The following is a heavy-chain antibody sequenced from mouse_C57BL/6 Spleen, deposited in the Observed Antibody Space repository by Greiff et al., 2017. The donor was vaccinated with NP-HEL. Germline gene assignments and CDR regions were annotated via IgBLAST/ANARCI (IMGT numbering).Heavy chain of an antibody. CDR2: INPNNGGT. J-gene: IGHJ4*01. CDR1: GYTFTDYY. CDR3: ARSPYYGSSLYAMDY. D-gene: IGHD1-1*01. V-gene: IGHV1-26*01. Sequence: EVQLQQSGPELVKPGASVKISCKASGYTFTDYYMNWVKQSHGKSLEWIGDINPNNGGTSYNQKFKGKATLTVDKSSSTAYMELRSLTSEDSAVYYCARSPYYGSSLYAMDYWGQGTSVTVSS.